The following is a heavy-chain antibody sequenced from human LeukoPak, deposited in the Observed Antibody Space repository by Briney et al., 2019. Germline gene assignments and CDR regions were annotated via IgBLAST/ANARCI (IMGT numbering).Heavy chain of an antibody. V-gene: IGHV3-33*06. CDR1: GFTFSSYG. CDR2: MWYDGSNK. Sequence: QPGGSLRLSCAASGFTFSSYGMHWVRQAPGKGLEGVAVMWYDGSNKYYADSVKGRFTISRDNSKNTLYLQMNSLRAEDTAVYYCAKAQRGAAAGPDYWGQGTLVPVSS. CDR3: AKAQRGAAAGPDY. D-gene: IGHD6-13*01. J-gene: IGHJ4*02.